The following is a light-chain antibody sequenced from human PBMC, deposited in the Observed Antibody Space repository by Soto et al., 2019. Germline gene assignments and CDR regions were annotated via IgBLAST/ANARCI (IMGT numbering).Light chain of an antibody. V-gene: IGKV3-20*01. CDR1: QSVSSDY. CDR3: EQYGSSPGT. J-gene: IGKJ4*01. Sequence: EIVLTQSPATLSLSPGESATLSCRASQSVSSDYLAWYQQTPDQAPRPLIYGASSRATGITERFSGSGSGAVFTLTISRLEPEDFAVYYCEQYGSSPGTFGGGTKVEIK. CDR2: GAS.